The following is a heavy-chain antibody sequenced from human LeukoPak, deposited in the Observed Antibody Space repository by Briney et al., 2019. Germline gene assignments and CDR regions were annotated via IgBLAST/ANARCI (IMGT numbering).Heavy chain of an antibody. V-gene: IGHV3-73*01. Sequence: AGGSLRLFCAASGFTFSGSAMHWVRQASGKGLEWVGRIRSKANSYATAYAASVKGRFTISRDDSKNTAYLQMNSLKTEDTAVYYCTRSWAYYYGSGSDYWGQGTLVTVSS. D-gene: IGHD3-10*01. CDR2: IRSKANSYAT. J-gene: IGHJ4*02. CDR1: GFTFSGSA. CDR3: TRSWAYYYGSGSDY.